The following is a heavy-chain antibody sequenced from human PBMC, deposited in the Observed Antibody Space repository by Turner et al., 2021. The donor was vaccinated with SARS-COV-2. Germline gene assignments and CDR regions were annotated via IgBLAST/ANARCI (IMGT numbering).Heavy chain of an antibody. J-gene: IGHJ4*02. V-gene: IGHV3-30*18. CDR2: ISYDGSDK. CDR1: GFTFSRYC. D-gene: IGHD3-22*01. Sequence: QVQLVESGGGVVQPGRSLRLSCQASGFTFSRYCMHWVRQVPGKGLEWVELISYDGSDKYYADSVKGRFTISRDNSKNTLYLQMNSLRAEDTAVYYCAKGGWYYDSSAADYWGQGTLVTVSS. CDR3: AKGGWYYDSSAADY.